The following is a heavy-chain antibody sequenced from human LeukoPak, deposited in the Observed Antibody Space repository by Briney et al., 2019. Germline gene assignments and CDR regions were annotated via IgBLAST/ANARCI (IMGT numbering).Heavy chain of an antibody. CDR2: INPNSGGT. D-gene: IGHD5-24*01. CDR3: ARERWLQSYWYFDL. Sequence: ASVKVSRKASGYTFTGYYMHWVRQAPGQGLEWMGWINPNSGGTNYAQKFQGRVTMTRDTSISTAYMELSRLRSDDTAVYYCARERWLQSYWYFDLWGRGTLVTVSS. CDR1: GYTFTGYY. J-gene: IGHJ2*01. V-gene: IGHV1-2*02.